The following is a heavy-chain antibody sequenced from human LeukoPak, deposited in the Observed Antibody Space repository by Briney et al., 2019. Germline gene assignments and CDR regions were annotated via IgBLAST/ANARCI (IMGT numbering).Heavy chain of an antibody. CDR1: GASISSYY. CDR2: IFYGGSS. V-gene: IGHV4-59*08. D-gene: IGHD4-11*01. J-gene: IGHJ5*02. CDR3: ARHDYSNYPPNNWFDP. Sequence: SETLSLTCTVSGASISSYYRSWIRQPPGKGLEWIGYIFYGGSSNYNPSLKSRVTISVDASKGQFSLTLSSVTAADTAIYYCARHDYSNYPPNNWFDPWGQGTLVTVSS.